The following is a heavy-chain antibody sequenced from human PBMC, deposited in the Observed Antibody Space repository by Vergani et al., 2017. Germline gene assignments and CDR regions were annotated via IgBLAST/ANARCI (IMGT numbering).Heavy chain of an antibody. CDR3: AKDLGSSTSSTFDY. V-gene: IGHV3-30*18. D-gene: IGHD2-2*01. Sequence: QVQLVESGGGVVQPGRSLRLSCAASGFTFNQYSMHWVRQAPGKGLEWVAVFSYDGSNKYYPDSVKGRFTISRDNSKNTLYLQMNSLRAEDTAVYYCAKDLGSSTSSTFDYWGQGTLVTVSS. J-gene: IGHJ4*02. CDR2: FSYDGSNK. CDR1: GFTFNQYS.